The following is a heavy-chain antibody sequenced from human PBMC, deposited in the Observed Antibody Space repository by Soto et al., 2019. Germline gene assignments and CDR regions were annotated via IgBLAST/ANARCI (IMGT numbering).Heavy chain of an antibody. CDR2: ISYTGSP. V-gene: IGHV4-59*01. Sequence: SETLSLTCTVSGDSISSYSWSWIRQPPGKGLEWIGFISYTGSPNYNPSLKSRVTISVDSSKTQFSLKLTSVTAADTAVYYCTRDYRGYNNHDLTYSYYYYTDVWGKGTTVTVSS. CDR1: GDSISSYS. J-gene: IGHJ6*03. CDR3: TRDYRGYNNHDLTYSYYYYTDV. D-gene: IGHD5-12*01.